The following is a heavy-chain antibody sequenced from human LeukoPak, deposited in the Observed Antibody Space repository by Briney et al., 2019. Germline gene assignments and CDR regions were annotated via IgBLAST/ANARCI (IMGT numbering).Heavy chain of an antibody. Sequence: ASVKVSCKAFGYTFTTYDINWVRQATGQGLEWMGWVNPSSGVTRYAQKFQGRVTMTRNTSISTAYMELSSLRSEDTAVYYCARETPVTCFDYWGQGTLVTVSS. CDR1: GYTFTTYD. J-gene: IGHJ4*01. CDR2: VNPSSGVT. D-gene: IGHD4-17*01. V-gene: IGHV1-8*01. CDR3: ARETPVTCFDY.